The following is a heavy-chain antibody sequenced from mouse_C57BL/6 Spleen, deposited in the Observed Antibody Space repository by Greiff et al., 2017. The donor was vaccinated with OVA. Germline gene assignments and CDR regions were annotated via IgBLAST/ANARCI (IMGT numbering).Heavy chain of an antibody. J-gene: IGHJ4*01. V-gene: IGHV1-80*01. CDR1: GYAFSSYW. CDR2: IYPGDGDT. Sequence: VQLQQSGAELVKPGASVKISCKASGYAFSSYWMNWVKQRPGKGLEWIGQIYPGDGDTNYNGKFKGEATLTADKSSSTAYMQLSSLTSEDSAVYFCARKRDYYGRSPWGQGTSVTVSS. CDR3: ARKRDYYGRSP. D-gene: IGHD1-1*01.